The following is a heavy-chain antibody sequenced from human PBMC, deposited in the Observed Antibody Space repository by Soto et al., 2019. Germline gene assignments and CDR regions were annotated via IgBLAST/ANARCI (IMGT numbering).Heavy chain of an antibody. Sequence: EVQLVESGGGLVKPGGSLRLSCVGSAFIFSDHSMNWVRQAPGKGREWVTSIGDTGTFIYYADSVKGRFTISRDNAKNSLFLQMDSLRPEDTAVYYCARDQRYLRQGYSDYWGQGTLVTVSS. CDR1: AFIFSDHS. D-gene: IGHD4-4*01. CDR3: ARDQRYLRQGYSDY. CDR2: IGDTGTFI. V-gene: IGHV3-21*01. J-gene: IGHJ4*02.